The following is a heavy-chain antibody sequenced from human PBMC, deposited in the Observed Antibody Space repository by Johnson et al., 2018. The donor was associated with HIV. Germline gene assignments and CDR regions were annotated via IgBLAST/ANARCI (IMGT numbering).Heavy chain of an antibody. D-gene: IGHD3-16*01. CDR1: GFTFSSYT. J-gene: IGHJ3*02. CDR3: ARDHPTAPLFIMNAFDI. Sequence: VQLVESGGGVVQPGRSLRLSCVASGFTFSSYTMHWVRQAPGKGLEWVAVISYDGSNTYYADSVKGRFPISRDNSKNTLYLQMNSLRAEDTAVYYCARDHPTAPLFIMNAFDIWGQGTMVTVSS. V-gene: IGHV3-30*04. CDR2: ISYDGSNT.